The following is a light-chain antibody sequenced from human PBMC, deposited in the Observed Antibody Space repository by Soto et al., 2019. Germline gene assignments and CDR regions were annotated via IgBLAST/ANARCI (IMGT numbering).Light chain of an antibody. CDR3: QHRNDWPFT. CDR1: ESVYSY. V-gene: IGKV3-11*01. CDR2: DVS. Sequence: EVVLTQSPATLSLSPGERATLSCRASESVYSYLAWYQQKPGQPPRLLISDVSNSATGIPARFSGSGYGTDFTLTISSLEPEDFGVYYCQHRNDWPFTFGGGTKVEIK. J-gene: IGKJ4*01.